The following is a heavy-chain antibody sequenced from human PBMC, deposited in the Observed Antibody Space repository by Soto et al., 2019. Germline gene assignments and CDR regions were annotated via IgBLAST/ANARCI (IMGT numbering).Heavy chain of an antibody. CDR3: ARSSVWRYVGNMLYPGDFDV. CDR1: GGSISGSANY. V-gene: IGHV4-39*01. J-gene: IGHJ2*01. CDR2: FYHGATT. D-gene: IGHD2-8*01. Sequence: QVELEESGPGLVKPSETLSLTCTVSGGSISGSANYWGWIRQPPGKGLEWIGSFYHGATTYYHPSLKSRASISVDTSKNQFSLSLASLTAASTAVYYCARSSVWRYVGNMLYPGDFDVCGRGTLVTASS.